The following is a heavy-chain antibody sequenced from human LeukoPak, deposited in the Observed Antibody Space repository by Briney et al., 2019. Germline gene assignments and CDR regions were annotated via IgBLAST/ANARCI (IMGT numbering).Heavy chain of an antibody. Sequence: ASVKVSCKASGYTFTSYDINWVRQATGQGLEWMGWMNPNSGNTGYAQKFQGRVTITRSTSISTAYMELSSLRSEDTAVYYCARALYCGGDCYFGYYYYYYMDVWGKGTTVTVSS. CDR2: MNPNSGNT. CDR1: GYTFTSYD. J-gene: IGHJ6*03. CDR3: ARALYCGGDCYFGYYYYYYMDV. V-gene: IGHV1-8*03. D-gene: IGHD2-21*01.